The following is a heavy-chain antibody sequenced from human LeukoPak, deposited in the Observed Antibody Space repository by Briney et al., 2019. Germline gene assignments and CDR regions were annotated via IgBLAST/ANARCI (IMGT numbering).Heavy chain of an antibody. CDR1: GFTFSNYG. Sequence: PGRSLRLSCAASGFTFSNYGMHWVRQALGEGLEWVAVISYDGSNKYYADSVKGRFTISRDNSKVYLQMNSLRAEDTAVYYCAKAGSTGWFGGLDFDYWGQGTLVTVSS. CDR2: ISYDGSNK. J-gene: IGHJ4*02. V-gene: IGHV3-30*18. CDR3: AKAGSTGWFGGLDFDY. D-gene: IGHD6-19*01.